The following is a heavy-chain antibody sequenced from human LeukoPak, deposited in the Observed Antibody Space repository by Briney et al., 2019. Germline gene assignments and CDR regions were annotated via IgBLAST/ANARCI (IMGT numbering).Heavy chain of an antibody. Sequence: SETLSLTCTVSGGSISSSSYYWGWIRQPPGKGLEWIGSIYYSGSTYYNPSLKSRVTISVDTSKNQFSLKLSSVTAADTAVYYCARDVRSFGVVIGGDWFDPWGQGTLVTVSS. CDR2: IYYSGST. J-gene: IGHJ5*02. CDR1: GGSISSSSYY. CDR3: ARDVRSFGVVIGGDWFDP. D-gene: IGHD3-3*01. V-gene: IGHV4-39*07.